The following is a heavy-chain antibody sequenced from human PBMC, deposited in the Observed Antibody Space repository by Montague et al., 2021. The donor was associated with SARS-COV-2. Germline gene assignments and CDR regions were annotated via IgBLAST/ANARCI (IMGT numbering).Heavy chain of an antibody. CDR2: IYDSGSP. J-gene: IGHJ3*02. Sequence: SETLSLTCTVSGGSISSNNYYWDWIRQPPGKGLVWIGSIYDSGSPYYNPSLKSRVTISVDTSKNHFSLKLNSVTAADTAVYYCARRGRKLLPVATTIGGFDIWGQGTMVTVSS. V-gene: IGHV4-39*02. CDR3: ARRGRKLLPVATTIGGFDI. CDR1: GGSISSNNYY. D-gene: IGHD5-12*01.